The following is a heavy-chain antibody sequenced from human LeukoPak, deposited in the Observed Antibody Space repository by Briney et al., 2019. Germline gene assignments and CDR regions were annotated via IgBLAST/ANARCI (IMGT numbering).Heavy chain of an antibody. D-gene: IGHD1-1*01. CDR3: ARASLQLDY. CDR1: GFTFIVYH. J-gene: IGHJ4*02. Sequence: GGSLTLSCAASGFTFIVYHMSWIRQAPGKGLEWVAYISTTSGFTKYADSVRGRFTISRDNAKNSLYLQMNSLRAEDTAVYYCARASLQLDYWGQGTLVTVSS. V-gene: IGHV3-11*05. CDR2: ISTTSGFT.